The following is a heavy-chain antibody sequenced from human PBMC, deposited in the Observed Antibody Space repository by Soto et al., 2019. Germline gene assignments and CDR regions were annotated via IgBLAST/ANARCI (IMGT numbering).Heavy chain of an antibody. CDR1: GYTFTSYY. CDR3: ARDITRGVTPRHFAY. CDR2: INPSGGST. V-gene: IGHV1-46*03. J-gene: IGHJ4*02. Sequence: QVQLVQSGAEVKKPGASVKVSCKASGYTFTSYYMHWVRQAPGQGLEWMGIINPSGGSTSYAQKFQGGVTMTRDTSTSTVYMELSSLRSEDTAVYYCARDITRGVTPRHFAYWGQGTLVTVSS. D-gene: IGHD1-20*01.